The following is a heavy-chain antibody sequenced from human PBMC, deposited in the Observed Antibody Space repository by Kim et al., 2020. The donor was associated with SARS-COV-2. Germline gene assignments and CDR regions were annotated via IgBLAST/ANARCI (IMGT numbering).Heavy chain of an antibody. J-gene: IGHJ6*02. CDR1: GFTFSSYW. CDR2: IKQDGSEK. CDR3: ARDGYSYDQGYYYYGMDA. V-gene: IGHV3-7*03. D-gene: IGHD5-18*01. Sequence: GGSLRLSCAASGFTFSSYWMSWVRQAPGKGLEWVANIKQDGSEKYYVDSVKGRFTISRDNAKNPLYLQMNSLRAEDTAVYYCARDGYSYDQGYYYYGMDAWGQGTTVTVSS.